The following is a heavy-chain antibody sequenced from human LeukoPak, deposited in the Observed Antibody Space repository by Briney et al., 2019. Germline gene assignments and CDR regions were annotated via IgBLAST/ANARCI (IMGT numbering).Heavy chain of an antibody. CDR3: ATQEYYYDSSGYYY. CDR2: FDPEDGET. Sequence: ASVKVSCKVSGYTLTELSMHWVRQAPGKGLEWMGGFDPEDGETIYAQKFQGRVTMTEDTSTDTAYMELSSLRSEDTAVYHCATQEYYYDSSGYYYWGQGTLVTVSS. J-gene: IGHJ4*02. V-gene: IGHV1-24*01. D-gene: IGHD3-22*01. CDR1: GYTLTELS.